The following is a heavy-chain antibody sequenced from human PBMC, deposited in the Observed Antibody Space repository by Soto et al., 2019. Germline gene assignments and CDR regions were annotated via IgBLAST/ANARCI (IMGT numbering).Heavy chain of an antibody. Sequence: GGSLRLSCAASGFTFSRYWMHWVRQAPGKGLVWVSPISSGGSDTIYADSVKGRFTISRDNSKNTLYLQMNSLRAEDTAVYYCAKDKLTYYYDSSGRGYFDYWGQGTLVTVSS. D-gene: IGHD3-22*01. CDR2: ISSGGSDT. J-gene: IGHJ4*02. V-gene: IGHV3-74*01. CDR1: GFTFSRYW. CDR3: AKDKLTYYYDSSGRGYFDY.